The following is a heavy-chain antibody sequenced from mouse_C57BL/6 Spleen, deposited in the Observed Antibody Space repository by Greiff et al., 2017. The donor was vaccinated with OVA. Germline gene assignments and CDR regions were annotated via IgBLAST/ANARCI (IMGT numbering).Heavy chain of an antibody. CDR1: GYTFTSYW. J-gene: IGHJ3*01. V-gene: IGHV1-50*01. CDR3: ERGGNGSKSAWFAY. CDR2: IDPSDSYT. D-gene: IGHD1-1*01. Sequence: QVQLQQPGAELVQPGDSVKLSCKASGYTFTSYWMQWVKQRPGQGIEWIGEIDPSDSYTNYNQKFKGKATLTVDTSSSTAYMQLSSLTSEDSAVYYCERGGNGSKSAWFAYWGHGTLVTDSA.